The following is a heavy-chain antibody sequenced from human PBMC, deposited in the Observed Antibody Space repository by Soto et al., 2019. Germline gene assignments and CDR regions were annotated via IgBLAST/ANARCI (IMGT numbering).Heavy chain of an antibody. J-gene: IGHJ6*02. CDR3: AHRSYYGSGSLYGMDV. CDR2: IYWDDDK. CDR1: EFSLSTSGVG. V-gene: IGHV2-5*02. Sequence: QITLKESGPTLEKPTQTLTLTCTFSEFSLSTSGVGVGWIRQPPGKALEWLALIYWDDDKRYSPSLKSRLTITKDTSKNQVVLTMTNMDPVDTATYYCAHRSYYGSGSLYGMDVWGQGTTVTVSS. D-gene: IGHD3-10*01.